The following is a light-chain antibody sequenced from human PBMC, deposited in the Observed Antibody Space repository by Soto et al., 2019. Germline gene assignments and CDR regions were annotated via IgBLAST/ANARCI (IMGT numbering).Light chain of an antibody. CDR2: YDS. V-gene: IGLV3-21*04. CDR3: QVWDSSSDHYV. CDR1: HIGSRS. J-gene: IGLJ1*01. Sequence: SYELTQPPSVSVAPGKTARITCGGTHIGSRSVHWYQQKPGQAPVLVIYYDSDRPSGIPERFSGSNSGNTATLTISRVEAGDEAVYYCQVWDSSSDHYVFGTGTKLTVL.